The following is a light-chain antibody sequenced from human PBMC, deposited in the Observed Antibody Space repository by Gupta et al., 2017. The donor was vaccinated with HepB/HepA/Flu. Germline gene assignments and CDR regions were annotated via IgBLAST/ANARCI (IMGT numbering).Light chain of an antibody. J-gene: IGLJ2*01. CDR3: QVWDITTAHVV. CDR2: RDS. V-gene: IGLV3-9*01. Sequence: SYELTQPLSVSVALGQTARITCGGTNIGSKNVHWYQQKPGQAPVLVIYRDSNRPYEIPERFSGSNSGNTATLTIGRAQAGDEADYYRQVWDITTAHVVFGGGTNLTVL. CDR1: NIGSKN.